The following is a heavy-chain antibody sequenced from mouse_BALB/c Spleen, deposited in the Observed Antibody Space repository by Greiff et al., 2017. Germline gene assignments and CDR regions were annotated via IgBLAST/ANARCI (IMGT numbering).Heavy chain of an antibody. J-gene: IGHJ3*01. D-gene: IGHD2-1*01. CDR3: ARKDGNYGGFAY. Sequence: LVKTGASVKISCTASGYSFTGYYMHWVKQSHGKSLEWIGYISCYNGATSYNQKFKGKATFTVDTSSSTAYMQFNSLTSEDSAVYYCARKDGNYGGFAYWGQGTLVTVSA. V-gene: IGHV1S34*01. CDR2: ISCYNGAT. CDR1: GYSFTGYY.